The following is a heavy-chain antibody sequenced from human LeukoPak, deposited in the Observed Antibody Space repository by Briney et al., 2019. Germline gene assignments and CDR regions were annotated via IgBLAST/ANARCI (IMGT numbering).Heavy chain of an antibody. Sequence: GGSLRLSCAASGFTFSGSAMHWVRQASGKGLEWVGRIRSKANSYATAYAASVKGRFTISRDDSKNTAYLQMNSLRAEDTAVYYCASDVAWHASGWFDPWGQGTLVTVSS. D-gene: IGHD5-12*01. CDR1: GFTFSGSA. J-gene: IGHJ5*02. CDR3: ASDVAWHASGWFDP. CDR2: IRSKANSYAT. V-gene: IGHV3-73*01.